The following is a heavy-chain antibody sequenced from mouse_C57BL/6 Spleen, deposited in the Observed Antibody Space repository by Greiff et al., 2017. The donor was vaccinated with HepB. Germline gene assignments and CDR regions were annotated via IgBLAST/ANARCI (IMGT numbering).Heavy chain of an antibody. V-gene: IGHV2-6*03. Sequence: VQLQESGPGLVAPSQSLSITCTVSGFSFTSYGVHWVRQPPGKGLEWLVVIWSDGSTTYNSALKSRLSISKDNSKSQVVLKMNSLQADDTAMYYCARELRRHYAMDYWGQGTSVTVSS. J-gene: IGHJ4*01. D-gene: IGHD2-12*01. CDR1: GFSFTSYG. CDR3: ARELRRHYAMDY. CDR2: IWSDGST.